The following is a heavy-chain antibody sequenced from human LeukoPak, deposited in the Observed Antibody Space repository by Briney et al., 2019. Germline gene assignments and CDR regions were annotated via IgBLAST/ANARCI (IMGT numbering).Heavy chain of an antibody. V-gene: IGHV4-39*01. J-gene: IGHJ4*02. D-gene: IGHD2-2*01. CDR2: IYYSGST. CDR3: ARHPLLIPAGFDY. CDR1: GGSISSNRNY. Sequence: SETLSLTCSVSGGSISSNRNYWGWIRQPPGKGLEWIGTIYYSGSTYYNPSIKSRVTISVDTSKNQFSLKLSSVTAADTAMYYCARHPLLIPAGFDYWGQGTLVTVSS.